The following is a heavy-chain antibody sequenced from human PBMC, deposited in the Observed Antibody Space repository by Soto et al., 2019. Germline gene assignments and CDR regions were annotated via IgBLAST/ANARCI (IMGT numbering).Heavy chain of an antibody. V-gene: IGHV1-18*01. CDR2: ISAYNGNT. CDR3: ARDPPSQQLVRCGWFDP. CDR1: GYTFTSYG. Sequence: ASVKDSCKASGYTFTSYGISWVRQAPGQGLEWMGWISAYNGNTNYAQKLQGRVTMTTDTSTSTAYMEPRNLRSDDTAVYYCARDPPSQQLVRCGWFDPWGQGTLVTVSS. J-gene: IGHJ5*02. D-gene: IGHD6-13*01.